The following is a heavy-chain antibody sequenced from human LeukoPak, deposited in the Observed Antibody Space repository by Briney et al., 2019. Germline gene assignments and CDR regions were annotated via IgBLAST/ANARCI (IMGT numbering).Heavy chain of an antibody. CDR2: IIPIFGTA. Sequence: SVKVSCKASGGTFSSYAISWVRQAPGQGLEWMGGIIPIFGTANYAQKFQGGVTITADESTSTAYMELSSLRSEDTAVYYCARVAGGSGSYYNLFDPWGQGTLVTVSS. J-gene: IGHJ5*02. CDR1: GGTFSSYA. D-gene: IGHD3-10*01. CDR3: ARVAGGSGSYYNLFDP. V-gene: IGHV1-69*13.